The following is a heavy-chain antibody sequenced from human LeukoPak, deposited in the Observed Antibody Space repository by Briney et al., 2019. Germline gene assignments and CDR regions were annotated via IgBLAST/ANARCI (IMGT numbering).Heavy chain of an antibody. CDR1: GYTFSNFG. D-gene: IGHD2-2*01. V-gene: IGHV1-18*01. CDR3: ARDGTSTDDY. J-gene: IGHJ4*02. Sequence: AAVKVSCKASGYTFSNFGINWVRQTPGQGLEWIAWISGNNDNPNYGQKFQGRFTVTTDSSTSTAYMELRNLRSDDTAVYYCARDGTSTDDYWGQGTLVTVSS. CDR2: ISGNNDNP.